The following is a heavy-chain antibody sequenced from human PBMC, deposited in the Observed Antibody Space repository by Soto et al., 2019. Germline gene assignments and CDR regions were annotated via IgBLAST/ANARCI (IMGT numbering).Heavy chain of an antibody. CDR3: ARAXDFWSGYYQVDYYGMDV. Sequence: GGSLRLSCAASGFTVSSNYMSWVRQAPGKGLEWVSVIYSGGSTYYADSVKGRFTISRDNSKNTLYLQMNSLRAEDTAVYYCARAXDFWSGYYQVDYYGMDVWGQGTTVTVSS. CDR1: GFTVSSNY. D-gene: IGHD3-3*01. V-gene: IGHV3-53*01. CDR2: IYSGGST. J-gene: IGHJ6*02.